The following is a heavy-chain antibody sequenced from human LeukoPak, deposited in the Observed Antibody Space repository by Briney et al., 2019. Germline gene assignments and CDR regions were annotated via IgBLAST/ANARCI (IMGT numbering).Heavy chain of an antibody. Sequence: GGSLRLSCAASGFTFSSYAMSWVRQAPGMGLEWVSSIGSSGDITYYADSVKGRFTISRDNSKNTLFMQMNSLRAEDTAVYYCAKDECSTTSCYFVAYYFNSWGPGTPVTVSS. CDR1: GFTFSSYA. CDR2: IGSSGDIT. V-gene: IGHV3-23*01. CDR3: AKDECSTTSCYFVAYYFNS. J-gene: IGHJ4*02. D-gene: IGHD2-2*01.